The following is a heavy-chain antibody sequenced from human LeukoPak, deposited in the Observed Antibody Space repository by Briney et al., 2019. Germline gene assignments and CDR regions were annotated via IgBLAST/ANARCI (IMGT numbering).Heavy chain of an antibody. J-gene: IGHJ4*02. D-gene: IGHD1-26*01. V-gene: IGHV3-21*01. Sequence: GGSLRLSCVASGFTFSSYGMHWVRQAPGKGLEWVSSISSSSSYIYYADSVKGRFTISRDNAKNSLYLQMNSLRAEDTAVYYCARDISWELPDFDYWGQGTLVTVSS. CDR3: ARDISWELPDFDY. CDR1: GFTFSSYG. CDR2: ISSSSSYI.